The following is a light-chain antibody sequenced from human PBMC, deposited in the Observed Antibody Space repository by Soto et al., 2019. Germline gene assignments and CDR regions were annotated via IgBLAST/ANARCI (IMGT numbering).Light chain of an antibody. CDR2: GAS. CDR3: QQYNNWPLT. J-gene: IGKJ4*01. V-gene: IGKV3-15*01. CDR1: QSISST. Sequence: EIVMTQSPATLSVSPGERATLSCRASQSISSTLAWYQRKPGQAPRLLIYGASTRATGIPARFSGSGSGTEFTLPINSLQSEDFAVYYCQQYNNWPLTFGGGTKVEI.